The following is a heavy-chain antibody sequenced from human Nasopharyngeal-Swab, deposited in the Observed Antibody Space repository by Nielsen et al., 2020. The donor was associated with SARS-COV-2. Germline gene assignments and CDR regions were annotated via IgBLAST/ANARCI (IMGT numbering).Heavy chain of an antibody. V-gene: IGHV4-59*13. Sequence: SETLSLTCTVSGGTISSYYWSWIRQPPGKGLEWIGYIYYSGSTNYNPSLKSRVTISVDTSKNQFSLKLSPVTAADTAVYYCARDQGFLEWLNWGQGTLVTVSS. D-gene: IGHD3-3*01. CDR3: ARDQGFLEWLN. CDR2: IYYSGST. CDR1: GGTISSYY. J-gene: IGHJ4*02.